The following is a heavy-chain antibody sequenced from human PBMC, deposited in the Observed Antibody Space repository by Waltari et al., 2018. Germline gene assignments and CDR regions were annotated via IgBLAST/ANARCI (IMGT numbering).Heavy chain of an antibody. CDR1: GFTFSSYG. D-gene: IGHD5-18*01. CDR2: IRYDGSNK. Sequence: QVQLVESGGGVVQPGGSLRLSCAASGFTFSSYGMHWVRQAPGKGLEWVAFIRYDGSNKYYADSVKGRFTISRDNSKNTLYLQMNSLRAEDTAVYYCAKDPGYSYGFYYYYMDVWGKGTTVTISS. V-gene: IGHV3-30*02. J-gene: IGHJ6*03. CDR3: AKDPGYSYGFYYYYMDV.